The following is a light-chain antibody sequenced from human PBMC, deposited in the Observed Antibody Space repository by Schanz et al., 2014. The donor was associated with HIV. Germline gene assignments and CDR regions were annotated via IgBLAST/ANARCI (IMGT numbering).Light chain of an antibody. CDR2: GPS. CDR1: QVVSSN. Sequence: EIVLTQSPGTLSLSPGERATLSCRASQVVSSNFLAWYQQKPGQTPRLLIYGPSTRATGVPARFSGSGSGTDFTLTISSLQSEDFAVYYCQQYNNWPPTFGPGTKVDFK. J-gene: IGKJ3*01. V-gene: IGKV3-15*01. CDR3: QQYNNWPPT.